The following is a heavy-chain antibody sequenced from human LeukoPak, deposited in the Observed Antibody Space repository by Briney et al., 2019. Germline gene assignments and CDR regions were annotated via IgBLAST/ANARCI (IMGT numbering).Heavy chain of an antibody. V-gene: IGHV1-69*01. CDR1: GGTFSSYA. CDR3: ARVCSGGSCYLRDAFDI. D-gene: IGHD2-15*01. J-gene: IGHJ3*02. CDR2: IIPIFDTA. Sequence: SVKVSCKASGGTFSSYAISWVRQAPGQGLEWMGGIIPIFDTANYAQKFQGRVTITADESTSTAYMELSSLSSEDTAVYYCARVCSGGSCYLRDAFDIWGQGTMVTVSS.